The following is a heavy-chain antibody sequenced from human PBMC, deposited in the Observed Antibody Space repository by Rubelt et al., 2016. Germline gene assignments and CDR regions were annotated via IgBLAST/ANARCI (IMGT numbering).Heavy chain of an antibody. V-gene: IGHV3-30*03. CDR2: ISYDGSNK. CDR1: GFTFSSYG. D-gene: IGHD6-13*01. J-gene: IGHJ6*02. CDR3: ARSTRSSSARYYYYYGMDV. Sequence: ESGGGVVQPGRSLRLSCAASGFTFSSYGMHWVRQAPGTGLEWVAVISYDGSNKYYADSVKGRFTISRDNSKNTLYLQLNSLRAEDTAVYYCARSTRSSSARYYYYYGMDVWGQGTTVTVSS.